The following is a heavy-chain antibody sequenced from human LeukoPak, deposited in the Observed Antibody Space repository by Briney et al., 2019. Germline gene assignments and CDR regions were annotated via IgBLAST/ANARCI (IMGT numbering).Heavy chain of an antibody. CDR3: ASSNSIHLLFDY. D-gene: IGHD1-1*01. V-gene: IGHV4-59*08. Sequence: SETLSLTCTVSGGSISSYYWSWIRQPPGEGLEWIGYIYYSGSTNYNPSLKSRVTISVDTSKNQFSLKLSSVTAADTAVYYCASSNSIHLLFDYWGQGTLVTVSS. J-gene: IGHJ4*02. CDR1: GGSISSYY. CDR2: IYYSGST.